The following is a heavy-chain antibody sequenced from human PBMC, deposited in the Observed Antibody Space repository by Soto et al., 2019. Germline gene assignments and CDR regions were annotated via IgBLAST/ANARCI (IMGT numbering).Heavy chain of an antibody. D-gene: IGHD1-26*01. J-gene: IGHJ4*02. CDR2: ISYDGSNK. Sequence: GGSLRLSCAASGFTFSSYGMHWVRQAPGKGLEWVAVISYDGSNKYYADSVKGRFTISRDNSKNTLYLQMNSLRAEDTAVYYCAREDGVVGATSAFDYWGQGTLVTVSS. V-gene: IGHV3-30*03. CDR3: AREDGVVGATSAFDY. CDR1: GFTFSSYG.